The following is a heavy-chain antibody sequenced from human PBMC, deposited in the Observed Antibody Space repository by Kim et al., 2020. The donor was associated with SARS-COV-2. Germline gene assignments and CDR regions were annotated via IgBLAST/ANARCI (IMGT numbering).Heavy chain of an antibody. CDR2: IYNSGRT. V-gene: IGHV4-59*01. CDR1: GGSISSYY. CDR3: ARDQYSSSWYSRWFDP. J-gene: IGHJ5*02. Sequence: SETLSLTCTVSGGSISSYYWSWIRQPPGKGLEWIGYIYNSGRTNYIPSLKSRVTTSVDTSKNQFSLKLSSVTAADTAVYYCARDQYSSSWYSRWFDPWGQGTLVPVSS. D-gene: IGHD6-13*01.